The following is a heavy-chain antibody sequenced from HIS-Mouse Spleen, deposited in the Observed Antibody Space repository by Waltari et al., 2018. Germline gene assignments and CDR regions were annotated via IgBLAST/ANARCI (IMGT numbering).Heavy chain of an antibody. J-gene: IGHJ2*01. D-gene: IGHD6-13*01. Sequence: QLQLQESGPGLVKPSETLSLTCIVSGGSISSSSYYWGWIRQPPGKGLEWIGSIYYSGGTYYNPSLKSRVTISVDTSKNQFSLKLSSVTAADTAVYYCAREIPYSSSWYDWYFDLWGRGTLVTVSS. V-gene: IGHV4-39*07. CDR2: IYYSGGT. CDR3: AREIPYSSSWYDWYFDL. CDR1: GGSISSSSYY.